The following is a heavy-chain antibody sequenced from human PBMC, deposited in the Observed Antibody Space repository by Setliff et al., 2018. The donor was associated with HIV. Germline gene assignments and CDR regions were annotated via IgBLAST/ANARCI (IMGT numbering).Heavy chain of an antibody. CDR2: IDHSGST. Sequence: KPSETLSLTCAVYGGSVSGYYWSWIRQPPGKGLEWIGEIDHSGSTNYNPSLKSRVTISVDTSKNQSSLKLSSVTAADTAVYYCARDRSNWNYGKNYMDVWGKGTTVTVSS. D-gene: IGHD1-7*01. CDR3: ARDRSNWNYGKNYMDV. V-gene: IGHV4-34*01. CDR1: GGSVSGYY. J-gene: IGHJ6*03.